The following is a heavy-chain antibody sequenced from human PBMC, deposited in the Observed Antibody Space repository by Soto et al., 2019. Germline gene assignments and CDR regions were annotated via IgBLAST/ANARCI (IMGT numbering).Heavy chain of an antibody. D-gene: IGHD3-22*01. CDR2: IIPIFGTA. V-gene: IGHV1-69*13. Sequence: SVKVSCKASGGTFSSYAISWVRQAPGQGLEWMGGIIPIFGTANYAQKFQGRVTITADESTSTAYMELSSLRSEDTAVYYCATLDPIVLVLTEGYFDYWGQGTLVTVSS. J-gene: IGHJ4*02. CDR3: ATLDPIVLVLTEGYFDY. CDR1: GGTFSSYA.